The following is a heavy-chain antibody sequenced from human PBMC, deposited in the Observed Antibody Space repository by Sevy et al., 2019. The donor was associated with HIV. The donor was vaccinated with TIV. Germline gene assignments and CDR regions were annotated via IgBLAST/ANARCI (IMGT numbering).Heavy chain of an antibody. D-gene: IGHD3-10*01. CDR2: ISSSGSMI. J-gene: IGHJ5*02. Sequence: GGSLRLSCVVSGFTFNIYEMDWVRQAPGKGLEWVSYISSSGSMIYYAESVKGRFSISRDNVKNSMFLQMNNLRAEDTAIYYCARDGSRFGEYAFDHWGQGALVTVSS. V-gene: IGHV3-48*03. CDR3: ARDGSRFGEYAFDH. CDR1: GFTFNIYE.